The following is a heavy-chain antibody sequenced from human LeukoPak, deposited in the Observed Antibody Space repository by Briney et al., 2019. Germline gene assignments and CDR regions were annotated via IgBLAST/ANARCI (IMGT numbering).Heavy chain of an antibody. D-gene: IGHD3-9*01. CDR1: GFSFSSYA. Sequence: PGGSLRLSCAASGFSFSSYAMHWVRQAPGEGLEWVALVSHDGNYKYYTDSVKGRFSISRDESKNTVSLQMNRLRAEDTALYYCAKAEAPYDILTGLDYWGQGTLVTVSS. J-gene: IGHJ4*02. V-gene: IGHV3-30*18. CDR3: AKAEAPYDILTGLDY. CDR2: VSHDGNYK.